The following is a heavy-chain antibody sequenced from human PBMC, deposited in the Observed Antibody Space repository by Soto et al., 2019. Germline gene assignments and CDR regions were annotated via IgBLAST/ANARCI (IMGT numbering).Heavy chain of an antibody. D-gene: IGHD1-26*01. V-gene: IGHV3-13*04. Sequence: EVQLVESGGGLVQPGGSLRLSCAASGFTFSNYDMHWVRQAAGKGLEWVSGIGTAGDTYYSGSVKGRFTMSRENAKNSVYLQISSLSAGDTAVYYCTRGAQGFDYWGQGTLVTVSS. CDR1: GFTFSNYD. J-gene: IGHJ4*02. CDR3: TRGAQGFDY. CDR2: IGTAGDT.